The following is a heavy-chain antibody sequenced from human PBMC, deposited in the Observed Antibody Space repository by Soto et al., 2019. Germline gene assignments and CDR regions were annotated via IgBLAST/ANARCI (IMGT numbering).Heavy chain of an antibody. CDR3: ARHVSIAARTQTPHFDY. CDR1: GGSISSSSYY. D-gene: IGHD6-6*01. Sequence: SETLSLTCTVSGGSISSSSYYWGWIHQPPGKGLEWIGSIYYSGSTYYNPSLKSRVTISVDTSKNQFSLKLSSVTAADTAVYYCARHVSIAARTQTPHFDYWGQGTLVTVSS. J-gene: IGHJ4*02. CDR2: IYYSGST. V-gene: IGHV4-39*01.